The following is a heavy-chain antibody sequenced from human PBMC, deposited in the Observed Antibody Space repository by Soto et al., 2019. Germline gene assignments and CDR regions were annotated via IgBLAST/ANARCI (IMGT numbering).Heavy chain of an antibody. CDR1: GGSFSGYY. CDR3: ARVVGPRDFWSGNNNWFDP. J-gene: IGHJ5*02. Sequence: ETLSLTCAVYGGSFSGYYWSWIRQPPGKGLEWIGEINHSGSTNYNPSLKSRVTISVDTSKNQFSLKLGSVTAADTAVYYCARVVGPRDFWSGNNNWFDPWGQGTLVTVSP. CDR2: INHSGST. V-gene: IGHV4-34*01. D-gene: IGHD3-3*01.